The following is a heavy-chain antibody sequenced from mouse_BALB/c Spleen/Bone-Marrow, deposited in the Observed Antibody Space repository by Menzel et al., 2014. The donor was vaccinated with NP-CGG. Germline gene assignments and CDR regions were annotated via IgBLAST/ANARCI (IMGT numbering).Heavy chain of an antibody. CDR3: ARCLTKTSAMVY. CDR1: GYAFTNYL. CDR2: INPGSDAT. D-gene: IGHD1-3*01. V-gene: IGHV1-54*01. J-gene: IGHJ4*01. Sequence: GQLQQSRLELVRPWTSVKVSCKSSGYAFTNYLIEWVKQRPGQGLEWIGVINPGSDATDYSEKFKGKATLTADKSSSTACMQLSSLTSDDPAVYFCARCLTKTSAMVYWDHGTSAAISS.